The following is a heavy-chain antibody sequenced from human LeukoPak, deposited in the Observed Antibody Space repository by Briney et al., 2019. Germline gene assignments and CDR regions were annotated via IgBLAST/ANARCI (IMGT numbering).Heavy chain of an antibody. CDR3: ARGGYGSGWDYMDV. Sequence: PSETLSLTCTVSGGSISSGSYYWSWIRQPPGKGLEWIGEINQSGGTNYNPSLKSRVTISIDTSKNQFSLKLSSVTAADTAVYYCARGGYGSGWDYMDVWGKGTTVTVSS. V-gene: IGHV4-39*07. D-gene: IGHD3-10*01. CDR1: GGSISSGSYY. CDR2: INQSGGT. J-gene: IGHJ6*03.